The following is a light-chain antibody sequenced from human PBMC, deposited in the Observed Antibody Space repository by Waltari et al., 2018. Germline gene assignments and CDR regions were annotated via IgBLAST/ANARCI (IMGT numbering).Light chain of an antibody. V-gene: IGKV3-20*01. J-gene: IGKJ1*01. Sequence: EHVLTQSPGTLSLSTGERATLSCRASQSVGKYLAWYQQKPGQAPRLLIYHTSTRATGIPDRFSGSGSGTDFSLTISRLEPEDFAVYHCQMYVNLPATFGQGTKVEI. CDR2: HTS. CDR1: QSVGKY. CDR3: QMYVNLPAT.